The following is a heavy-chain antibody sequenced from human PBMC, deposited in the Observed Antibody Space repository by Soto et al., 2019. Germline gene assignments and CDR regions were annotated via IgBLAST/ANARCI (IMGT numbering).Heavy chain of an antibody. CDR3: ARGMVAATNYYFDY. D-gene: IGHD2-15*01. J-gene: IGHJ4*02. Sequence: GGSLRLSCAASGFTFSSYGMHWVRQAPGKGLEWVAVIWYDGSNKYYADSVKGRFTISRDNSKNTLYLQMNSRRAEDTAVYYCARGMVAATNYYFDYWGQGTLVTVSS. V-gene: IGHV3-33*01. CDR1: GFTFSSYG. CDR2: IWYDGSNK.